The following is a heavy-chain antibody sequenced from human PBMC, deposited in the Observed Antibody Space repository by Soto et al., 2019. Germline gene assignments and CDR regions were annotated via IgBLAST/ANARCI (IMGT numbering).Heavy chain of an antibody. CDR2: INHSGTT. D-gene: IGHD1-26*01. V-gene: IGHV4-34*01. CDR1: VGSVSPYY. CDR3: LRGGVQATRNRLDP. J-gene: IGHJ5*02. Sequence: SESLSLTCVVYVGSVSPYYCSWIREPPGKGREWIGEINHSGTTNFNPSLKSRVTMSVDTSQDHFSLTLPAVTPADRAGYSCLRGGVQATRNRLDPWGPGTLVTVSS.